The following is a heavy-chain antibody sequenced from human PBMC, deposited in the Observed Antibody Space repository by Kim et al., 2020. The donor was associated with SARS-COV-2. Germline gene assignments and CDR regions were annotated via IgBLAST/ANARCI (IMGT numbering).Heavy chain of an antibody. CDR3: AREVAAPYGMDV. CDR1: GGSISSYY. J-gene: IGHJ6*02. D-gene: IGHD2-15*01. V-gene: IGHV4-59*01. CDR2: IYYSGST. Sequence: SETLSLTCTVSGGSISSYYWSWIRQPPGKGLEWIGYIYYSGSTNYNPSLKSRVTISVDTSKNQFSLKLSSVTAADTAVYYCAREVAAPYGMDVWGQGTTVTVSS.